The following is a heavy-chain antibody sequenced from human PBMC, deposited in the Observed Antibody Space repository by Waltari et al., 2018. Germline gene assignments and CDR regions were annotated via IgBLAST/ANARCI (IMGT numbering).Heavy chain of an antibody. Sequence: QVQLQESGPGLVKPSQTLSLMCTVSGGSISSGYYQWIWIRQPPGKGLEWIGYIYYSGSTYYNPSLKSRVTISVDTSKNQFSLKLSSVTAADTAVYYCARVNEGTAAGNNWFDPWGQGTLVTVSS. V-gene: IGHV4-30-4*01. CDR3: ARVNEGTAAGNNWFDP. CDR1: GGSISSGYYQ. D-gene: IGHD6-13*01. J-gene: IGHJ5*02. CDR2: IYYSGST.